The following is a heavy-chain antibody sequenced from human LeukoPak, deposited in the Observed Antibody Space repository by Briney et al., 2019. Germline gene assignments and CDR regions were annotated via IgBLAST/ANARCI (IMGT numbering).Heavy chain of an antibody. CDR2: IYYSGST. J-gene: IGHJ4*02. CDR1: GGSISSSSYY. V-gene: IGHV4-39*07. Sequence: PSETLSLTCTVSGGSISSSSYYWGWIRQPPGKGLEWIGSIYYSGSTYYNPSLKSRVTISVDTSKNQFSLKLSSVTAADTALYYCAKDRVSNQGFDYWGQGTLVTVSS. D-gene: IGHD4-11*01. CDR3: AKDRVSNQGFDY.